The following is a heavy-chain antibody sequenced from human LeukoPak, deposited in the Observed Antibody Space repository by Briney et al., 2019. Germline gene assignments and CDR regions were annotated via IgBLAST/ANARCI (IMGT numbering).Heavy chain of an antibody. CDR2: INPSGGST. D-gene: IGHD3-16*01. V-gene: IGHV1-46*01. CDR3: ARVGGYNWFYP. CDR1: GYTFTSYY. Sequence: ASVKVSCKASGYTFTSYYMHWVRQAPGHRLEWMGIINPSGGSTSYAQKFQRRVTMTRDTSTSTVYMELSSLRSEDTAVYYCARVGGYNWFYPWGQGTLVTVSS. J-gene: IGHJ5*02.